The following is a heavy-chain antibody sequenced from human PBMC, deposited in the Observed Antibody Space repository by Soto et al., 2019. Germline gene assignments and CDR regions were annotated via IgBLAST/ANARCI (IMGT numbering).Heavy chain of an antibody. V-gene: IGHV3-23*01. CDR2: ISGSGGST. J-gene: IGHJ4*02. CDR3: AKDRSPTVATIKDY. CDR1: GFTFSSYA. D-gene: IGHD5-12*01. Sequence: GGSLRLSCAASGFTFSSYAMGWVRQAPGKGLEWVSAISGSGGSTYYADSVKGRFTISRDNSKNTLYLQMNSLRAEDTAVYYCAKDRSPTVATIKDYWGQGTLVTVSS.